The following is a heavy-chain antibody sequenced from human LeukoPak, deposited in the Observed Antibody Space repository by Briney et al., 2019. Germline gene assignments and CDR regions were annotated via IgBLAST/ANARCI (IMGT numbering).Heavy chain of an antibody. CDR2: ISGSGGST. Sequence: GGSLRLSCAASEFTFSSYAMSWVRQAPGKGLEWVSAISGSGGSTYYADSVKGRFTISRDNAKNSLFLQMNSLRAEDTAVYYCAREGPFAFDIWGQGTMVTVSS. J-gene: IGHJ3*02. V-gene: IGHV3-23*01. CDR1: EFTFSSYA. CDR3: AREGPFAFDI.